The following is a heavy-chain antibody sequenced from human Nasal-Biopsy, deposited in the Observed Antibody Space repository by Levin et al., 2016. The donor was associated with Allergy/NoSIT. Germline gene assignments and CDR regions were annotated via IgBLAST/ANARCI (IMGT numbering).Heavy chain of an antibody. CDR1: GFTVSNNY. D-gene: IGHD5-24*01. J-gene: IGHJ4*02. CDR3: ARDPPGMATIVY. CDR2: IYSGGST. Sequence: GESLKISCAASGFTVSNNYMCWVRQAPGKGLEWVSLIYSGGSTFYADSVKGRFTISRDSSKNTLYLHMNSLRVEDTAVYYCARDPPGMATIVYWGQGTLVTVSS. V-gene: IGHV3-66*01.